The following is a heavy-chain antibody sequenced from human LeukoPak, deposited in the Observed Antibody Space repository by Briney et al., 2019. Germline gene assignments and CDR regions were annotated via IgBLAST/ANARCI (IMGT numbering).Heavy chain of an antibody. J-gene: IGHJ4*02. CDR3: ARVYSGSFSPFDY. CDR1: GFTFDDYG. CDR2: INWNGGIT. V-gene: IGHV3-20*04. D-gene: IGHD1-26*01. Sequence: GGSLRLSCAASGFTFDDYGMNWVRQAPGEGLEWVSSINWNGGITGYADSVKGRFTISRDNGKNSLYLQMNSLRAEDTALYYCARVYSGSFSPFDYWGQGTLVTVSS.